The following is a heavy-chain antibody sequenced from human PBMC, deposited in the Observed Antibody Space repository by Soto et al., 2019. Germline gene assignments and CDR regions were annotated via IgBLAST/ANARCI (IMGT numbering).Heavy chain of an antibody. D-gene: IGHD6-13*01. CDR2: INAGSGNT. J-gene: IGHJ5*02. CDR3: ASGLAADGA. V-gene: IGHV1-3*01. Sequence: QVQLVQSGAEVKKPGASVKVSCTASGYTFTHYAIHWVRHAPGQRLEWMGFINAGSGNTKYLQTFQGRLTFTKDTSASTAYMDLSSLRSEDTAIYYCASGLAADGAWGQGTLVTVSS. CDR1: GYTFTHYA.